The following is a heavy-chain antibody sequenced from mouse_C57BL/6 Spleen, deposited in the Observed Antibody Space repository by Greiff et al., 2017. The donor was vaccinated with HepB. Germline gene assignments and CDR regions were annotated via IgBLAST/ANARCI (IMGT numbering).Heavy chain of an antibody. CDR2: ISNGSSTN. D-gene: IGHD1-2*01. J-gene: IGHJ4*01. V-gene: IGHV5-17*01. Sequence: EVKLVESGGGLVKPGGSLKLSCAASGFTFSDYGMHWVRQAPEKGLEWVAYISNGSSTNYYADTVKGRFTISRDNAKNTLFLQMTSLRSEDTAMYYCADHYCGYAMDYWGQGTSVTVSS. CDR3: ADHYCGYAMDY. CDR1: GFTFSDYG.